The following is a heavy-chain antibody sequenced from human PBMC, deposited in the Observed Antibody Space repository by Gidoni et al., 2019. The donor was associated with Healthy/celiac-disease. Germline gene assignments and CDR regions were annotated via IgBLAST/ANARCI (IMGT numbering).Heavy chain of an antibody. Sequence: QITLQESGPPLVTPTQTLTLTCPFSGFSLSTSGVGVGWIRQPPGKALEWLALIYWNDDKRYSPSLKSRLTITKDTSKNQVVLTMTNMDPVDTATYYCAHIQVAGKPYDYWGQGTLVTVSS. CDR2: IYWNDDK. J-gene: IGHJ4*02. CDR1: GFSLSTSGVG. D-gene: IGHD6-19*01. CDR3: AHIQVAGKPYDY. V-gene: IGHV2-5*01.